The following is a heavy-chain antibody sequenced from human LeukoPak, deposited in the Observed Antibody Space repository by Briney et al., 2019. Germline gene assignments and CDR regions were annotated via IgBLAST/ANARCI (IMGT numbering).Heavy chain of an antibody. CDR2: IYYSGST. D-gene: IGHD3-16*01. V-gene: IGHV4-59*01. CDR3: ARVAGYDGGHFDY. Sequence: SETLSLTCTVSGGSISSYYWSWIRQPPGKGLEWIGYIYYSGSTNYNPSLRSRVAISVDTSKNQFSLKLSSVTAADTAVYYCARVAGYDGGHFDYWGQGTLVTVSS. J-gene: IGHJ4*02. CDR1: GGSISSYY.